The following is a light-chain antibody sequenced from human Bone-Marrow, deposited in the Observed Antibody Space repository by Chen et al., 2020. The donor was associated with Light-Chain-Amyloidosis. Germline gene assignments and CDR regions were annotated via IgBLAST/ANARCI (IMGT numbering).Light chain of an antibody. J-gene: IGLJ3*02. V-gene: IGLV3-21*02. CDR3: QVWDRSSDRPV. Sequence: YVLRQPSSVSVAPGQTATIACVGNNFGSTSMHWYQQTPGPAPLLVVYADSDRPLGIPERLSDSNSGNTATLTISRVEAGDEGDYYCQVWDRSSDRPVFGGGTKLTVL. CDR2: ADS. CDR1: NFGSTS.